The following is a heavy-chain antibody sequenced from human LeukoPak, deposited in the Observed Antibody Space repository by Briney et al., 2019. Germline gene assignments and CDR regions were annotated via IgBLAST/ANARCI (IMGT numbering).Heavy chain of an antibody. CDR2: IYSGGST. D-gene: IGHD4-17*01. CDR3: ARDRDGAKGFDY. V-gene: IGHV3-66*02. CDR1: GFTVSSNY. Sequence: GGSLRLSCAASGFTVSSNYMSWVRQAPGKGLEWVSVIYSGGSTYYADSVKGRFTISRDNSKNTLYPQMNSLRAEDTAVYYCARDRDGAKGFDYWGQGTLVTVSS. J-gene: IGHJ4*02.